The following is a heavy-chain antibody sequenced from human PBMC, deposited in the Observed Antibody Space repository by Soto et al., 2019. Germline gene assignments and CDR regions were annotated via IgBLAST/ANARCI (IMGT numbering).Heavy chain of an antibody. V-gene: IGHV3-30-3*01. CDR3: AREESSSSFDY. D-gene: IGHD6-6*01. J-gene: IGHJ4*02. CDR1: GFTFGSYA. Sequence: HVPLVASGAGVVQPGRSLRLSCAASGFTFGSYAMHWVRQARGKGQEWLAVISYDGSNKDYADSVKGRFTISRDNSKNTLYLQLNSLRAEDTAVYYCAREESSSSFDYWGQGTLVTVSS. CDR2: ISYDGSNK.